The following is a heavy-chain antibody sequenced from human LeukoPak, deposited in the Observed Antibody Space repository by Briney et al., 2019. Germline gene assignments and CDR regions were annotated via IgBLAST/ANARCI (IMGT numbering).Heavy chain of an antibody. CDR2: IYYSGST. Sequence: PSETLSLTCTVSGGSISSSSYYWGWIRQPPGKGLEWIGSIYYSGSTYYNPSLKSRVTISVDTSKNQFSLKLSSVAAADTAVYCCARMDYDSSGWSDYWGQGTLVTVSS. D-gene: IGHD3-22*01. CDR3: ARMDYDSSGWSDY. J-gene: IGHJ4*02. V-gene: IGHV4-39*01. CDR1: GGSISSSSYY.